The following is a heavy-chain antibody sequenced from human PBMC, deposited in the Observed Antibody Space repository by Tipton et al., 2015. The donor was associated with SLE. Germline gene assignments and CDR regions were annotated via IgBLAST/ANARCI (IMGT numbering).Heavy chain of an antibody. CDR3: ARVMPGTDAFDI. V-gene: IGHV4-39*07. J-gene: IGHJ3*02. D-gene: IGHD2-2*01. CDR2: SYYSGST. Sequence: TLSLTCTVSGGSISSSSYYWGWLRQPPGKGLEWIGSSYYSGSTYYNPSLKSRVTISVDTSKNQFSLKLSSVTAADTAVYYCARVMPGTDAFDIWGEGTMVTVSS. CDR1: GGSISSSSYY.